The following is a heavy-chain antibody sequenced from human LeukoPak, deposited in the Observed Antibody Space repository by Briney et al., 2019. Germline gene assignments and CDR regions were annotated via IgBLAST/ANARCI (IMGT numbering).Heavy chain of an antibody. CDR3: ARVPNIVVVVAATRISYGMDV. CDR1: GFTFDDYG. V-gene: IGHV3-20*04. J-gene: IGHJ6*02. D-gene: IGHD2-15*01. Sequence: GGSLRLTCAACGFTFDDYGMSWVRQAPGKGLEWISGINWNGGSTGYADSVKGRFTISRDNAKNSLYLQMNSLRAEDTALYYCARVPNIVVVVAATRISYGMDVWGQGTTVTVSS. CDR2: INWNGGST.